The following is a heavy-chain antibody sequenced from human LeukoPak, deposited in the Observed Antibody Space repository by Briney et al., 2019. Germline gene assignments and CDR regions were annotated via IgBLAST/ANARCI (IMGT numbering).Heavy chain of an antibody. D-gene: IGHD5-24*01. V-gene: IGHV3-74*01. Sequence: GGSLRLSCAASGFTFNTYVMHWVRQAPGKGLVWVARIGTDGKTTTYADSVKGRFTISRDNAKNMLYVQMNSLRAEDTAVYYCVRDKDGYNFWGQGTLVGVSS. J-gene: IGHJ4*02. CDR2: IGTDGKTT. CDR1: GFTFNTYV. CDR3: VRDKDGYNF.